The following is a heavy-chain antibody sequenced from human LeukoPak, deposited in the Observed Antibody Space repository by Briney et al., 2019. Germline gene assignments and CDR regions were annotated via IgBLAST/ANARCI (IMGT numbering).Heavy chain of an antibody. Sequence: SETLSLTCAVSGYSISSGYYWGWIRQPPGKGLEWIESIYHSGSTYYNPSLKSRVTISVDTSKNQFSLKLSSVTAADTAVYYCARALGGGYSSGWYYFDYWGQGTLVTVSS. J-gene: IGHJ4*02. D-gene: IGHD6-19*01. CDR1: GYSISSGYY. CDR2: IYHSGST. CDR3: ARALGGGYSSGWYYFDY. V-gene: IGHV4-38-2*01.